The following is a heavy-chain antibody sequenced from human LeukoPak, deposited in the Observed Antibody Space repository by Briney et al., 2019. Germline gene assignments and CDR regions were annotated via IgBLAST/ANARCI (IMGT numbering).Heavy chain of an antibody. D-gene: IGHD3-22*01. CDR1: GYTFTSYY. CDR3: ARDYYDITGPKTDAFDI. CDR2: INPSGGST. Sequence: ASVKVSCKASGYTFTSYYMHWVRQAPGQGLEWMGIINPSGGSTSYAQKFQGRVTMTRDMSTSTVYMELSSLRSEDTAVYYCARDYYDITGPKTDAFDIWGQGAMVTVSS. J-gene: IGHJ3*02. V-gene: IGHV1-46*01.